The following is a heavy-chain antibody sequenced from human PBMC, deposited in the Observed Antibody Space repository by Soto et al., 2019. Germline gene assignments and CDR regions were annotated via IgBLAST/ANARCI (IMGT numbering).Heavy chain of an antibody. CDR2: ISTYNGNT. V-gene: IGHV1-18*04. J-gene: IGHJ4*02. Sequence: ASVKVSCKASGYTFTSYGISWARQAPGQGLEWLGWISTYNGNTNSAPRLQGRLTLTTDTSTNTAYMELRSLTSDDTAVYYCARDERDSCSGGDCFYFDYWGQGTLVTVSS. CDR3: ARDERDSCSGGDCFYFDY. CDR1: GYTFTSYG. D-gene: IGHD2-21*02.